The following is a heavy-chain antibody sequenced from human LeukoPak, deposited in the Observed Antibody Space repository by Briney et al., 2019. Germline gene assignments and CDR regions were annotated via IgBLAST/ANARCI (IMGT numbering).Heavy chain of an antibody. CDR1: GFTFSSYA. CDR2: ISGSGGTT. V-gene: IGHV3-23*01. Sequence: GGSLRLSCAASGFTFSSYAMSWVRQAPGKGLEWVSAISGSGGTTYYADSVKGRFTISRDNSKNTLYLQMNSLRAEDTAVYYCAKRDGYKEEYYFDYWGQGTLVTVSP. J-gene: IGHJ4*02. D-gene: IGHD5-24*01. CDR3: AKRDGYKEEYYFDY.